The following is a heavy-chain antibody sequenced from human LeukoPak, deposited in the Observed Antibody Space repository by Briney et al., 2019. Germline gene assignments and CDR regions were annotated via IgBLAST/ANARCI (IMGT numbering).Heavy chain of an antibody. CDR3: ARETPRRGETRDGYR. J-gene: IGHJ4*02. CDR2: IKQDGSET. Sequence: GALRLSCAASGFTFSNYWMNWVRQAPGKGLECLANIKQDGSETYYADSEKGRFTISRDNAKNSLYLQMNSLRAEDTAVYYCARETPRRGETRDGYRWGQGTLVTVSS. V-gene: IGHV3-7*01. D-gene: IGHD5-24*01. CDR1: GFTFSNYW.